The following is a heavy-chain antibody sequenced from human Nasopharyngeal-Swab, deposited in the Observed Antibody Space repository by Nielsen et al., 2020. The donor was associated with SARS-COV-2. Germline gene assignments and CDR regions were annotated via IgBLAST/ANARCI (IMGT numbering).Heavy chain of an antibody. CDR3: ARHRGYGGNFGIGY. D-gene: IGHD4-23*01. CDR2: IDPSDSYN. V-gene: IGHV5-10-1*01. Sequence: VRQAPGKGLEWMGRIDPSDSYNNYSPSFQGHVTISADKSISTAYLQWSSLKASDTAMYYCARHRGYGGNFGIGYWGQGTLVTVSS. J-gene: IGHJ4*02.